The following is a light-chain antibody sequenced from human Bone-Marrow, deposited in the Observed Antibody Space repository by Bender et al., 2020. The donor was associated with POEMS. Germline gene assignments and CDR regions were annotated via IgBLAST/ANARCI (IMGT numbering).Light chain of an antibody. V-gene: IGLV2-14*03. CDR3: SSFTSSITYV. J-gene: IGLJ1*01. CDR1: SGDVGGYNS. CDR2: AVS. Sequence: QSALTQPASVSGSPGQSITISCSGTSGDVGGYNSVSWYQQHPGKVPKLLIHAVSSRPSGVSNRFSGSKSGNTASLTISGLQPGDEADYYCSSFTSSITYVFGTGTKVTVL.